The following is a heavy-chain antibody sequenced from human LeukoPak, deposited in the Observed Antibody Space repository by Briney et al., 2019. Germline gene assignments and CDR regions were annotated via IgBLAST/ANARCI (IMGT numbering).Heavy chain of an antibody. V-gene: IGHV4-39*07. Sequence: SETLSLTCTVSGGSISSSSYYWGWIRQPPGKGLEWIGSIYYSGSTYYNPSLKSRVTISVDTSKNQFSLKLSSVTAADTAVYYCAGDKSNDSSGYEYYFDYWGQGTLVTVSS. CDR3: AGDKSNDSSGYEYYFDY. CDR2: IYYSGST. CDR1: GGSISSSSYY. J-gene: IGHJ4*02. D-gene: IGHD3-22*01.